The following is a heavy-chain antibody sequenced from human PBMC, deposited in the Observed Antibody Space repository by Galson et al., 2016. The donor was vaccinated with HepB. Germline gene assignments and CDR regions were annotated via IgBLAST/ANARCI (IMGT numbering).Heavy chain of an antibody. CDR1: GFTFSSYA. CDR2: ISNSNGGT. D-gene: IGHD3-10*01. CDR3: AKEVARGMVRGVISGRLYYYGLDV. J-gene: IGHJ6*02. V-gene: IGHV3-23*01. Sequence: SLRLSCATSGFTFSSYAMSWVRQAPGKGLEWVSSISNSNGGTHYADSVKGRVTISRDTSKNTLFLQMNGLRAEGTAIYYCAKEVARGMVRGVISGRLYYYGLDVWGQGTTVTVSS.